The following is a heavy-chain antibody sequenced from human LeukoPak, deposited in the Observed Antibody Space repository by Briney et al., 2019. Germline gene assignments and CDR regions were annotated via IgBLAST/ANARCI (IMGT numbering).Heavy chain of an antibody. CDR2: INHSGST. Sequence: SETLSLTCAAYGGSFSGYYWSWIRQPPGKGLEWIGEINHSGSTNYNPSLKSRVTISVDTSKNQFSLKLSSVTAADTAVYYCARVNINNWHSCDYWGQGTLVTVSS. D-gene: IGHD1-1*01. V-gene: IGHV4-34*01. CDR1: GGSFSGYY. CDR3: ARVNINNWHSCDY. J-gene: IGHJ4*02.